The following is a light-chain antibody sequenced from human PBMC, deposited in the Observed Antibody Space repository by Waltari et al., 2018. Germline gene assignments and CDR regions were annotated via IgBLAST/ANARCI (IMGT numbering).Light chain of an antibody. CDR2: DAT. V-gene: IGKV3-11*01. CDR1: QGVSMY. Sequence: EVVLTQSPATLSLSPGDTATLSCRASQGVSMYLAWYQHRPGQGPRLLIYDATNRATGIPARFGGSGSGTDFTLTISSLDPEDFAVYFCQQRSNWPMTFGGGTKVEI. CDR3: QQRSNWPMT. J-gene: IGKJ4*01.